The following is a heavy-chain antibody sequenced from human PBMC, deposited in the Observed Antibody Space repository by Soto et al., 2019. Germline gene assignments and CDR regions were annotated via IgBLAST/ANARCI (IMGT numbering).Heavy chain of an antibody. V-gene: IGHV3-30*18. J-gene: IGHJ6*02. CDR1: GFTFSSYG. CDR2: ISYDGSNK. Sequence: QVQLVESGGGVVQPGRSPRLSCAASGFTFSSYGIHWVRQAPGKGLEWVAVISYDGSNKEYADSVKGRFTISRDNSKDTLDLQMNSLRAEDTAVYYCAKDRGNWNNHYGMDVWGQGTTVTVSS. D-gene: IGHD1-1*01. CDR3: AKDRGNWNNHYGMDV.